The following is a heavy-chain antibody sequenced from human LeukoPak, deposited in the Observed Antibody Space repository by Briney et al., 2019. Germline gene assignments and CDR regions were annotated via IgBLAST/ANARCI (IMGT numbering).Heavy chain of an antibody. CDR1: GGSINSGDYY. CDR2: IYYSGST. CDR3: ASHYGSGSYYRDY. D-gene: IGHD3-10*01. Sequence: PSQTLSLTCTVSGGSINSGDYYWSWIRQPPGEGLEWIGYIYYSGSTYYNPSLKSRVTISVDTSKNQFSLKLSSVTAADTAVYYCASHYGSGSYYRDYWGQGTLVTVSS. J-gene: IGHJ4*02. V-gene: IGHV4-30-4*01.